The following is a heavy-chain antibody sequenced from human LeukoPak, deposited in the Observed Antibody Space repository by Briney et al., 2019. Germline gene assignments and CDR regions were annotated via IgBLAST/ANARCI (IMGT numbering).Heavy chain of an antibody. CDR2: IYPGDSDA. CDR3: ARRRSSGWYNVSFWFDP. Sequence: GESLKISCKGSGYSFTSYWIGWVRQMPGKGLEWMGIIYPGDSDARYSPSFQGQVTISADKSISTAYLQWSSLKASDTAMYYCARRRSSGWYNVSFWFDPWGQGTLVTVSS. J-gene: IGHJ5*02. CDR1: GYSFTSYW. V-gene: IGHV5-51*01. D-gene: IGHD6-19*01.